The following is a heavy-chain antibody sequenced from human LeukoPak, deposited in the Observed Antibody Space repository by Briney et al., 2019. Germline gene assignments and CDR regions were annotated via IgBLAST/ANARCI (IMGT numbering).Heavy chain of an antibody. CDR2: IKQDGSEK. V-gene: IGHV3-7*01. D-gene: IGHD3-3*02. J-gene: IGHJ4*02. CDR1: GFTFSSYW. Sequence: SGGSLRLSCAASGFTFSSYWMTWVRQAPGKGLEWVASIKQDGSEKYYVDSVKGRFTISRDNARNSLYLQMSSLRADDTAVYYCARDGAFRIYDYWGQGSLVTVSS. CDR3: ARDGAFRIYDY.